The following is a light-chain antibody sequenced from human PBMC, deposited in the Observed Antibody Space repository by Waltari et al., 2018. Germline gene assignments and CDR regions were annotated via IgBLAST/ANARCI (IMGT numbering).Light chain of an antibody. CDR2: IND. V-gene: IGLV1-44*01. CDR3: AVWDDSLNGPV. Sequence: QSVLTQPPSVSATPGQTVTISCSGSISNIATNTVNWYQHLPGTAPKLLIYINDPRPSGVPCRFSASKSGTSASLAISGLQSEDEAYYYCAVWDDSLNGPVFGGGTKLTAL. CDR1: ISNIATNT. J-gene: IGLJ2*01.